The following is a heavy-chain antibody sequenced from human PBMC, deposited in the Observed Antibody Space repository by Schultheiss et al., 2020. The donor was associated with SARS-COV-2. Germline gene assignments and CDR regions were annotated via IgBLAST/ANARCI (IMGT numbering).Heavy chain of an antibody. CDR2: IYYIGST. D-gene: IGHD3-10*01. V-gene: IGHV4-61*01. CDR1: GGSVSSGSYY. Sequence: SQTLSLTCTVSGGSVSSGSYYWSWIRQPPGKGLEWIGYIYYIGSTTYNPSLKSRVTISVDTSKNQFSLKLSSVTAADTAVYYCARGSNWFDPWGQGTLVTVSS. CDR3: ARGSNWFDP. J-gene: IGHJ5*02.